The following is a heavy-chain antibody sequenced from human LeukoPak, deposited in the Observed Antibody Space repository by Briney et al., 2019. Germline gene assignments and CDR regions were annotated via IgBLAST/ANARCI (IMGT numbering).Heavy chain of an antibody. D-gene: IGHD5-18*01. CDR2: IVVGSGNT. J-gene: IGHJ3*02. CDR1: GFSFTNSA. V-gene: IGHV1-58*01. CDR3: AAGYIGGAMVTNAFDI. Sequence: SVKVSCKASGFSFTNSAVQWVRQARGQGLEWIGWIVVGSGNTIYVQKFQERVAITRDMSTSTAYMELSSLRSEDTAVYYCAAGYIGGAMVTNAFDIWGQGTMVTVSS.